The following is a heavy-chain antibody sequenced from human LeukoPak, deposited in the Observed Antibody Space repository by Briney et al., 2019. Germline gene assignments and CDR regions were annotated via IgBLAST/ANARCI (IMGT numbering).Heavy chain of an antibody. CDR1: GYIFSDYY. V-gene: IGHV1-2*02. CDR2: INPKTGAA. J-gene: IGHJ4*02. D-gene: IGHD6-13*01. Sequence: GASVKVSCKASGYIFSDYYMHWVRQAPGQGLEWLGWINPKTGAADYAQQFRGRITMTRDTSINTDYMEMKRVTSDDTAVYYCARGAEAETSPLDYWGQGTLVTVSP. CDR3: ARGAEAETSPLDY.